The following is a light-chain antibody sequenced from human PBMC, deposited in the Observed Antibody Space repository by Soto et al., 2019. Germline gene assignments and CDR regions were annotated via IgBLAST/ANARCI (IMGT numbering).Light chain of an antibody. CDR1: SSNIGSNT. J-gene: IGLJ2*01. Sequence: QSVLTQPPSASGTPGQRVTISCSGSSSNIGSNTVNWYQQLPGTAPKLLIYSNNQRPSGVPDRFSGSKSGTSASLAISELQSEEEADYYCAAWDDSLNCLVVFGGGTKLTVL. CDR2: SNN. CDR3: AAWDDSLNCLVV. V-gene: IGLV1-44*01.